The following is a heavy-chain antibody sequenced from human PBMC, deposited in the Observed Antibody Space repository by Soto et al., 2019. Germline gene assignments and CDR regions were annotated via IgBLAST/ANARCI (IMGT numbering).Heavy chain of an antibody. J-gene: IGHJ5*02. Sequence: SGPTLVNPTQTPPLTCTFSWFSLSTSGVGVGWIRQPPGKALEWLALIYWNDDKRYSPSLKSRLTITKDTSKNQVVLTMTNMDPVDTATYYCAHGILGYDTLTGYPDKPHFDPWGQGTLVTVSS. CDR1: WFSLSTSGVG. D-gene: IGHD3-9*01. CDR2: IYWNDDK. CDR3: AHGILGYDTLTGYPDKPHFDP. V-gene: IGHV2-5*01.